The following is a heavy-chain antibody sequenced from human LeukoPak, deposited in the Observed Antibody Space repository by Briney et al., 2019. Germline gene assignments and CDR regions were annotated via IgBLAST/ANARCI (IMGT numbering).Heavy chain of an antibody. CDR3: AVDPAYDILTGYYNYYMDV. V-gene: IGHV1-69*13. J-gene: IGHJ6*03. CDR2: IIPIFGTA. CDR1: GGTFSSYA. D-gene: IGHD3-9*01. Sequence: SVKVSCKASGGTFSSYAISWVRQPPAQGLEWMGGIIPIFGTANYAQKFQGRVTITADESTSTAYMELSSLRAEDTAVYYCAVDPAYDILTGYYNYYMDVWGKGTTVTISS.